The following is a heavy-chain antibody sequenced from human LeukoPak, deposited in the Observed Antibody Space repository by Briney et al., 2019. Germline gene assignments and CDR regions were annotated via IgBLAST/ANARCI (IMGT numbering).Heavy chain of an antibody. CDR1: GGSFSGYY. J-gene: IGHJ6*02. CDR3: ASLTTVTPDYYYYGMDV. Sequence: SETLSLTCTVSGGSFSGYYWSWIRQPPGKGLEWIGEINHSGSTNYNPSLKSRVTISVDTSKNQFSLKLSSVTAADTAVYYCASLTTVTPDYYYYGMDVWGQGTTVTVSS. D-gene: IGHD4-11*01. CDR2: INHSGST. V-gene: IGHV4-34*01.